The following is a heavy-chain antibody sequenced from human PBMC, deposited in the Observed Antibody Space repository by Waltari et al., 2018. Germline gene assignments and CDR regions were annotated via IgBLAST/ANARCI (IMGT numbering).Heavy chain of an antibody. CDR3: AREGPSYSGFDY. Sequence: QVQLVESGGGVVQPGRSLRLSCEASGFTFTTNAMHWVRQAPGKGLEWVAVISYDGSKKYYANSVKGRFTISRDNSKNTLYLQMSSLRAEDTALYYCAREGPSYSGFDYWGQGSLVTVSS. D-gene: IGHD2-21*01. CDR1: GFTFTTNA. CDR2: ISYDGSKK. J-gene: IGHJ4*02. V-gene: IGHV3-30-3*01.